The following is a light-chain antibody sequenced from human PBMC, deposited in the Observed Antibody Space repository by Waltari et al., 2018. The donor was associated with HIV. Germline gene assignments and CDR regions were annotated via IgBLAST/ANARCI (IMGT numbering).Light chain of an antibody. CDR2: GKN. V-gene: IGLV3-19*01. J-gene: IGLJ2*01. CDR3: KSRDSSGNHVL. CDR1: NIITYS. Sequence: SSELTQDATVSVALGQTVRITCQGDNIITYSASRYPKKPGQTPVLVIFGKNNRPSGIPDRFSGSTSGNTASLTITGAQAEDEADYYCKSRDSSGNHVLFGGGTKLTVL.